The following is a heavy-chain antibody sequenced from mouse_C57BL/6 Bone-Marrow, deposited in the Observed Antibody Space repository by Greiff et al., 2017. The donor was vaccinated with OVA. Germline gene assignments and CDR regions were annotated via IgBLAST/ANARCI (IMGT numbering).Heavy chain of an antibody. CDR2: ISNGGGST. CDR1: GFTFSDYY. J-gene: IGHJ1*03. D-gene: IGHD2-4*01. Sequence: EVQLVESGGGLVQPGGSLKLSCAASGFTFSDYYMYWVRQPPEKRLEWVAYISNGGGSTYYPDTVKGRFTISSDNAKNTLYLQMSRLTSEDTAMYYCARGAYDYDGWYFDVWGTGTTVTVSS. CDR3: ARGAYDYDGWYFDV. V-gene: IGHV5-12*01.